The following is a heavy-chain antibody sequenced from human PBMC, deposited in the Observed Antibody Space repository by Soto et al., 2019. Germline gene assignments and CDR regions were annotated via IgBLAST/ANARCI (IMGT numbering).Heavy chain of an antibody. V-gene: IGHV1-18*01. CDR3: ARESSYYDFWSGYLSSRDFFDY. Sequence: QVQLVQSGAEVKKPGASVKVSCKASGYTFTSYGISWVRQAPGQGLEWMGWISAYNGNTNYAQKLQGRVTMTTDTSTSKAYMELRSLRSDDTAVYYCARESSYYDFWSGYLSSRDFFDYWGQGTLVTVSS. D-gene: IGHD3-3*01. J-gene: IGHJ4*02. CDR1: GYTFTSYG. CDR2: ISAYNGNT.